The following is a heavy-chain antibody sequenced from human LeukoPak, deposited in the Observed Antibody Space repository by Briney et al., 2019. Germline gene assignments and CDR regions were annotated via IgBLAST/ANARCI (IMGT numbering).Heavy chain of an antibody. CDR3: ARGTIFDNYGMDV. D-gene: IGHD3-3*01. J-gene: IGHJ6*02. CDR2: ISNDGSNE. V-gene: IGHV3-30*03. CDR1: GFSFSSYG. Sequence: GGSLRLSCAASGFSFSSYGMHWVRQAPGKGLECVSLISNDGSNEYYADSVKGRFTISRDKSKITAYLQMNSLRAEDTAVYFCARGTIFDNYGMDVWGQGTTVTVSS.